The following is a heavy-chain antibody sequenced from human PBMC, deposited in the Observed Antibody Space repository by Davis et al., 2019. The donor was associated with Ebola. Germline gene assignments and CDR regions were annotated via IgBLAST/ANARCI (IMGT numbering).Heavy chain of an antibody. CDR1: GGSISSSSYY. V-gene: IGHV4-39*01. Sequence: PSETLSLTCTVSGGSISSSSYYWGWIRQPPGKGLEWIGSIYYSGSTYYNPSLKSRVTISVDTSKNQFSLKLSSVTAADTAVYYCSRSGTLLPAASYYYYYMDVWGKGTTVTVSS. D-gene: IGHD2-2*01. CDR3: SRSGTLLPAASYYYYYMDV. J-gene: IGHJ6*03. CDR2: IYYSGST.